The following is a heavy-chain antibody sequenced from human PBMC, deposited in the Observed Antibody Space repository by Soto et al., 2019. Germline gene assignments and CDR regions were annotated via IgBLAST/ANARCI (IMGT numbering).Heavy chain of an antibody. CDR3: ARHPGREWLLLDYYYYGMDV. J-gene: IGHJ6*02. CDR2: IVVGSDNT. D-gene: IGHD3-3*01. V-gene: IGHV1-58*02. CDR1: GFTFTSSA. Sequence: SVKVSCKTSGFTFTSSAIQWVRQARGQRLEWIGWIVVGSDNTNYAQKFQERVTITRDLSTNTIYMDLNSLRAEDTAVYYCARHPGREWLLLDYYYYGMDVWGQGTTVTVSS.